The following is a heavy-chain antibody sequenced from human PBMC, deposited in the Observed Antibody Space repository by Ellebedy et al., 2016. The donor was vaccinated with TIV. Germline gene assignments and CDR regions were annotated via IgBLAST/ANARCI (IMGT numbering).Heavy chain of an antibody. V-gene: IGHV3-30*03. CDR2: ISYDGSNK. D-gene: IGHD7-27*01. CDR3: ARGLTGNWYFDL. Sequence: GESLKISXAASGFTFSSYGMHWVRQAPGKGLEWVAVISYDGSNKYYADSVKGRFTISRDNSKNTLYLQMNSLRAEDTAVYYCARGLTGNWYFDLWGRGTLVTVSS. CDR1: GFTFSSYG. J-gene: IGHJ2*01.